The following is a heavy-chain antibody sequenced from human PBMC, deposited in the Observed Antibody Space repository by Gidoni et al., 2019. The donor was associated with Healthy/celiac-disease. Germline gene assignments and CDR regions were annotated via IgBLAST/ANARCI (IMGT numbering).Heavy chain of an antibody. D-gene: IGHD1-26*01. Sequence: VQLVASGGGLVQPGRSLRLSCAAPGFPSISYAIPWVRQAPGKGLEWVAVISYDGSNKYYADSVKGRFTISRDNSKNTLYLQMNSLRAEDTAVYYCARESNHIRELLSLDYWGQGTLVTVSS. CDR1: GFPSISYA. CDR3: ARESNHIRELLSLDY. J-gene: IGHJ4*02. CDR2: ISYDGSNK. V-gene: IGHV3-30-3*01.